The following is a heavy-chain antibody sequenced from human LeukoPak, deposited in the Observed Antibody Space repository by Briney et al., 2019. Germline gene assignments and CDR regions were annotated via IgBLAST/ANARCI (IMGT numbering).Heavy chain of an antibody. V-gene: IGHV3-23*01. CDR3: AKITKATTPNY. Sequence: PGGSLRLSCAASGFIFSDYAMHWVRQAPGKGLEWVSGITDSGRKTYYADSVKGRFSISRDNSKNTVYLQMSDLRAEDTAVYYCAKITKATTPNYWGQGTLVTVSS. CDR1: GFIFSDYA. D-gene: IGHD4-17*01. J-gene: IGHJ4*02. CDR2: ITDSGRKT.